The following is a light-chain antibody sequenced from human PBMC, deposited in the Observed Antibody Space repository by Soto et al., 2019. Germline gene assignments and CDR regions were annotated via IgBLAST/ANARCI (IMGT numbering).Light chain of an antibody. Sequence: QAVVTQEPSLTVSPGGTVTLTCASSTGAVTSGHYPNWFQQKPGQAPRVLIYSTANKHSWTPARFSGSLLGDKAALTLSGVQPEDEAEYYCLLYYGGAQLWVFGGGTKLTVL. CDR2: STA. CDR1: TGAVTSGHY. CDR3: LLYYGGAQLWV. J-gene: IGLJ3*02. V-gene: IGLV7-43*01.